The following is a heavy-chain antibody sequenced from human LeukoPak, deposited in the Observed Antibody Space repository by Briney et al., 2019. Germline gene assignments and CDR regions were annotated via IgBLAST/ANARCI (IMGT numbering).Heavy chain of an antibody. CDR3: ARRRDSGSLQPFDY. D-gene: IGHD1-26*01. J-gene: IGHJ4*02. Sequence: GGSLRLSCTVSGFTVSTNSMSWVRQAPGKGLEWVSFIYSDNTHYSDTVKGRFTISRDNSKNTLYLQMNSLRAEDTAVYYCARRRDSGSLQPFDYWGQGTLVTVSS. CDR2: IYSDNT. V-gene: IGHV3-53*01. CDR1: GFTVSTNS.